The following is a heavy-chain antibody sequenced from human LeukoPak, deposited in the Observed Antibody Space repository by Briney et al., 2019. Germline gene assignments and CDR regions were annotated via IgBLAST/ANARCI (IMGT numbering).Heavy chain of an antibody. D-gene: IGHD6-19*01. CDR2: IRYDGSNK. J-gene: IGHJ4*02. Sequence: PGGSLRLSCATSGFTFSSHGMHWVRQTPAKGLEWVAFIRYDGSNKYYADSVKGRFIISRDNSKNTLFLQMNSLRPEDTAVYYCARRRVAANPFYFDYWGQGTLVTVSS. CDR3: ARRRVAANPFYFDY. CDR1: GFTFSSHG. V-gene: IGHV3-30*02.